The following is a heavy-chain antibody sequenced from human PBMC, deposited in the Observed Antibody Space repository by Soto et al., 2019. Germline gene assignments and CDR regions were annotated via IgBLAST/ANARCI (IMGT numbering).Heavy chain of an antibody. CDR3: ARIAADGTNFDY. Sequence: SETLSLTYTVSGGSIISYDLRWIRQPPGKGLEWIGEIYHSGSTNYNPSLKSRVTISVDKSKNQFSLKLSSVSVADTAVYYCARIAADGTNFDYWGQGTLVTVSS. V-gene: IGHV4-59*12. J-gene: IGHJ4*02. D-gene: IGHD6-13*01. CDR1: GGSIISYD. CDR2: IYHSGST.